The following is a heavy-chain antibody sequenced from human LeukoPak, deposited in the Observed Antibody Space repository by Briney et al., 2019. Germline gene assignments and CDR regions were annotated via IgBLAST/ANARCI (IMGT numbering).Heavy chain of an antibody. Sequence: SETLSLTCTVSGDSISSSRYYWGWIRQPPGKGLEWIGSISYSESTYYNPSLKSRVTVSVDTSKNQFSLNLSSVTAADTAIYYCARLAWGANWFDPWGQGTPVTVSS. V-gene: IGHV4-39*01. CDR3: ARLAWGANWFDP. D-gene: IGHD3-16*01. J-gene: IGHJ5*02. CDR1: GDSISSSRYY. CDR2: ISYSEST.